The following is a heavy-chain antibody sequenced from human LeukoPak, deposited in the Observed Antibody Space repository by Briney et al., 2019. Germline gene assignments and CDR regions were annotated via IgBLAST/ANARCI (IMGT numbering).Heavy chain of an antibody. CDR3: AKLIAAADPDY. V-gene: IGHV3-7*01. Sequence: GGSLRLSCAASGFTFSSYWMSWVRQAPGKGLEWVANIKQDGSEKYYVDSVKGRFTISRDNSKNTLYLQMNSLRAEDTAVYYCAKLIAAADPDYWGQGTLVTVSS. CDR1: GFTFSSYW. CDR2: IKQDGSEK. D-gene: IGHD6-13*01. J-gene: IGHJ4*02.